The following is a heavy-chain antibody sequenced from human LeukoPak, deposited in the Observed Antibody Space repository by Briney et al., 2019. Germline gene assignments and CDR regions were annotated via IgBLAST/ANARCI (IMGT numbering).Heavy chain of an antibody. D-gene: IGHD6-13*01. CDR1: GFTFSNYE. J-gene: IGHJ3*02. CDR2: ITSSGSII. CDR3: ARATIAAAGRAFDI. V-gene: IGHV3-48*03. Sequence: PVGSLRLSCAASGFTFSNYEMNWVRQAPGKGLEWVSYITSSGSIIYYADSVKGRFTISRDNAKNSLYLQMNSLRAGDTAVYYCARATIAAAGRAFDIWGQGTMVTVSS.